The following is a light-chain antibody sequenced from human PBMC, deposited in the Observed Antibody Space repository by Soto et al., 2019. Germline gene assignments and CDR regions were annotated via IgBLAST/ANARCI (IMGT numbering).Light chain of an antibody. CDR1: HDINNY. J-gene: IGKJ4*01. Sequence: DFQMTQSTSSLSASVGDRVTITCQASHDINNYLNWYQQKPGKAPKLLIYDASNLETGVPSRFSGSGSGTDFTFTISVLQPEEITTYCCQQYDSRPLTFGGGTKVDIK. CDR2: DAS. V-gene: IGKV1-33*01. CDR3: QQYDSRPLT.